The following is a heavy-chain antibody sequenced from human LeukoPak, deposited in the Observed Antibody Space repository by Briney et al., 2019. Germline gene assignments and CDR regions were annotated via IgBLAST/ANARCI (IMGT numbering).Heavy chain of an antibody. V-gene: IGHV1-2*06. D-gene: IGHD6-13*01. CDR2: INPNSGGT. Sequence: ASVKVSCKASGYTFTGYYMHWVRQAPGQGLEWMGRINPNSGGTNYAQKFQGGVTMTRDTSISTAYMELSRLRSDDTAVYYCARDWDSSSRNWFDPWGQGTLVTVSS. J-gene: IGHJ5*02. CDR3: ARDWDSSSRNWFDP. CDR1: GYTFTGYY.